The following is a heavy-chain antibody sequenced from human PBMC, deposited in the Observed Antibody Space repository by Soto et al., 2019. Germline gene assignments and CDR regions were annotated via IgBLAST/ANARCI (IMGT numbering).Heavy chain of an antibody. Sequence: QVQLVESGGGVVQPGRSLRLSCAASGFTFSSYGMHWVRQAPGKGLEWVAVIWYDGSNKYYADSVKGRFTISRDNSKNTLYLQMTSLRAEDTAVYYCARDRAAEGYGMDVWGQGTTVTVSS. CDR1: GFTFSSYG. J-gene: IGHJ6*02. CDR3: ARDRAAEGYGMDV. CDR2: IWYDGSNK. D-gene: IGHD3-10*01. V-gene: IGHV3-33*01.